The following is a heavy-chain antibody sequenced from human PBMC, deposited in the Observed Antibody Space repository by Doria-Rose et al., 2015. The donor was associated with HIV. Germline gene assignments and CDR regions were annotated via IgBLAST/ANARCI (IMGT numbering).Heavy chain of an antibody. CDR1: GVSLSSPGMG. D-gene: IGHD6-13*01. CDR3: ARIKSSRWYHKYYFDF. J-gene: IGHJ4*02. CDR2: IFSDDER. V-gene: IGHV2-26*01. Sequence: QVQLVQSGPVLVKPTETLTLTCTVSGVSLSSPGMGVSWIRQPPGKALEWLANIFSDDERSYQTSLKSRLTISRGTSKSQVVLTMTDMDPVGTATYYCARIKSSRWYHKYYFDFWGQGTLVIVSA.